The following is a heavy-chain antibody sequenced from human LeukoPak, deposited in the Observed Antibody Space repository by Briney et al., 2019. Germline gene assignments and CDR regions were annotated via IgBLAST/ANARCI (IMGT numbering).Heavy chain of an antibody. V-gene: IGHV3-7*01. CDR1: GFTFSSYW. J-gene: IGHJ1*01. Sequence: GGSLRLSCAASGFTFSSYWMSWVRQAPGKGLEWMANIKQDGSEKYYVDSVKGRFTISRDNAKNSLYLQMNSLRAEDTAVYYCARDGSYATEYFQHWGQGTLVTVSS. CDR2: IKQDGSEK. CDR3: ARDGSYATEYFQH. D-gene: IGHD1-26*01.